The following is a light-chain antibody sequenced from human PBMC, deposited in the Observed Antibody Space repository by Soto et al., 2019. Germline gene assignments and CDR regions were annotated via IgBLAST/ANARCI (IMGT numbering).Light chain of an antibody. V-gene: IGKV1-27*01. CDR3: QKYNSDPLT. CDR2: AAS. Sequence: DIQVTQSPSSLSASLGDRVTITCRANQAIGVYLAWFQQQLGKVPKLLIYAASALHSGVPSRLSGSGSGTDLTLTISCLQPEDIATYYCQKYNSDPLTFGGGTKVEI. CDR1: QAIGVY. J-gene: IGKJ4*01.